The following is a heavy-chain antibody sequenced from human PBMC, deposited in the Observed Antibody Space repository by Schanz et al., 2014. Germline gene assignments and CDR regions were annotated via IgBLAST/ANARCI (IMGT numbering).Heavy chain of an antibody. CDR1: GFTFSSYS. V-gene: IGHV3-48*01. J-gene: IGHJ4*02. Sequence: DVQLLESGGGLVQPGGSLRLSCTASGFTFSSYSMNWVRQAPGKGLEWVSYVSRSTPDIYYADSVKGRFTMSRDNAKNSVFLQMSSLRAEDTALYYCVRDELLWFGEVLSLDYWGQGALVTVSS. CDR3: VRDELLWFGEVLSLDY. CDR2: VSRSTPDI. D-gene: IGHD3-10*01.